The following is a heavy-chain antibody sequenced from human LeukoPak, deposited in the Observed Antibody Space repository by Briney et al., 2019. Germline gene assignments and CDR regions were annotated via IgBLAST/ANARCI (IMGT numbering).Heavy chain of an antibody. CDR3: AKDGMEGYCSSSTCYTPFDP. V-gene: IGHV3-23*01. Sequence: GGSLRLSCSASGFTLSSYSMSWVRQAPGKGLEWVSGISGSGGTTYYADSVKGRFTISRDNSKNTLYMQMNSLRAEDTAVYHCAKDGMEGYCSSSTCYTPFDPWGQGKLVTVSS. J-gene: IGHJ5*02. CDR1: GFTLSSYS. D-gene: IGHD2-2*02. CDR2: ISGSGGTT.